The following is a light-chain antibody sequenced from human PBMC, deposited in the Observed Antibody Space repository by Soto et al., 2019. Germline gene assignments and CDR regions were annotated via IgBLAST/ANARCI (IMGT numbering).Light chain of an antibody. CDR3: QQYNSYPWT. CDR1: QSISSW. CDR2: KAS. Sequence: DIQMTQSPSTLSASVGDRVTITCRASQSISSWLAWYQQKPGKTPKVLIYKASSLESGVPSRFSGSGSGTEFTLTISSLQPDDFATYYFQQYNSYPWTFGQATKVEIK. J-gene: IGKJ1*01. V-gene: IGKV1-5*03.